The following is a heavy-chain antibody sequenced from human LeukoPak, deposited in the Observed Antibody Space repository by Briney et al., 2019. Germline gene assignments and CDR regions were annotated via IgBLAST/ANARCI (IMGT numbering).Heavy chain of an antibody. J-gene: IGHJ6*02. Sequence: GGSLRLSCAASGFTVSSNYMSWVRQAPGKGLEWVSVFYSGGSRYYADSVKGRLTISRDNSKNTLYFQMNSLRAEDTAVYYCARSQGYGMDVWGQGTTVTVSS. CDR2: FYSGGSR. CDR3: ARSQGYGMDV. CDR1: GFTVSSNY. V-gene: IGHV3-53*05.